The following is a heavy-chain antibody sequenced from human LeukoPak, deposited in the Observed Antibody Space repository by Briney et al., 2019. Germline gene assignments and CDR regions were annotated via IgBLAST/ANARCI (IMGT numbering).Heavy chain of an antibody. CDR1: GYIFSAYY. CDR2: INPNSGGT. V-gene: IGHV1-2*02. CDR3: ARDQGGSYYYYYYMDV. Sequence: ASVKLSCKPSGYIFSAYYINWLRQAPGQGLEWMGWINPNSGGTNYAKKFQGRVTMTRDTSISTAYMELSRLRSDDTAVYYCARDQGGSYYYYYYMDVWGKGTTVTISS. D-gene: IGHD3-16*01. J-gene: IGHJ6*03.